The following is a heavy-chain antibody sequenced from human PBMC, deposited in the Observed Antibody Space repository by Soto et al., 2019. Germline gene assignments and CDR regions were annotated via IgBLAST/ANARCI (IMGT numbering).Heavy chain of an antibody. CDR1: CGYISSYY. J-gene: IGHJ6*02. CDR3: ARDIMGTDYYYYGMDV. Sequence: SATLSLTCTVSCGYISSYYWSWIRQPPGKGLEWIGYIYYSGSTNYNPSLKSRVTISVDTSKTQFSLKLSSVTAADTAVYYCARDIMGTDYYYYGMDVWGQGTTVT. V-gene: IGHV4-59*01. D-gene: IGHD2-8*01. CDR2: IYYSGST.